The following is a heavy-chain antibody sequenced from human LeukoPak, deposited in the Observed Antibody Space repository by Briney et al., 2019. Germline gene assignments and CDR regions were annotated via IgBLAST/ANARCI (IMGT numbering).Heavy chain of an antibody. D-gene: IGHD2-21*01. Sequence: SVKVSCKASGGTFSSYAISWVRQAPGQGLEWMGRIIPILGIANYAQKFQGRVTITADKSTSTAYMELSSLRSEDTAVYYCASIGEDDAFDIWGQGTMVTVSS. CDR1: GGTFSSYA. V-gene: IGHV1-69*04. CDR2: IIPILGIA. J-gene: IGHJ3*02. CDR3: ASIGEDDAFDI.